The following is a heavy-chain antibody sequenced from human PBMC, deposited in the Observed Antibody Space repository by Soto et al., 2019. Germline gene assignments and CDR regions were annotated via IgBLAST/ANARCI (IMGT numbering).Heavy chain of an antibody. Sequence: QVQLVQAGAEMRKPGSSVKVSCKASGGTFSNYAISWVRQAPGQGLEWMAGIIPFFNVTHYTQKFQGRVTITADESTSTVYMELSSLKSEDTAIYYCTTHQGLRAYLIWGQGTLVTVSS. J-gene: IGHJ4*02. D-gene: IGHD1-26*01. CDR1: GGTFSNYA. CDR2: IIPFFNVT. CDR3: TTHQGLRAYLI. V-gene: IGHV1-69*19.